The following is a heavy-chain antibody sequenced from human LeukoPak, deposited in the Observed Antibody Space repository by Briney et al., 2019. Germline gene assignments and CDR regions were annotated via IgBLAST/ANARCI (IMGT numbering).Heavy chain of an antibody. CDR2: MHAGNGNT. CDR3: AREGSYCVGGDCYSFDF. Sequence: ASAKASCKASGYRFTSHYIHWVRQAPGQGPEWLGWMHAGNGNTRYPEKFEGRVTMTRDTSSNTAYMDLTSLRSDDTAVYYCAREGSYCVGGDCYSFDFWGQGTLVTVSS. V-gene: IGHV1-2*02. CDR1: GYRFTSHY. J-gene: IGHJ4*02. D-gene: IGHD2-21*02.